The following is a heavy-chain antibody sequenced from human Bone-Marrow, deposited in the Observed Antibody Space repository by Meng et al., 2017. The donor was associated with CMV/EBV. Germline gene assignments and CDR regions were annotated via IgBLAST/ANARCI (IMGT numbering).Heavy chain of an antibody. V-gene: IGHV4-61*01. J-gene: IGHJ4*02. Sequence: SETLSLTCTVSGASVRSGTDYWSWIRQPPGKGLEWIGYISYSGTTNYNPSLKSRVTITGDTSRNQFSLRLRSVTAADTAIYYCVRDRAGRYDYWGQGKLVNVAS. CDR2: ISYSGTT. CDR3: VRDRAGRYDY. D-gene: IGHD1-26*01. CDR1: GASVRSGTDY.